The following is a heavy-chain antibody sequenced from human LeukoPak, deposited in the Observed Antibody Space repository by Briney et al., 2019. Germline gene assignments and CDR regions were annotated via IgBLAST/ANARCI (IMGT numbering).Heavy chain of an antibody. V-gene: IGHV4-61*02. CDR2: IYTSGST. J-gene: IGHJ4*02. CDR3: ARYGRYYYDSSGYSFDY. Sequence: SETLSLTCTVSGGSISSGSYYWSWIRQPAGKGLEWIGRIYTSGSTNYNPSLKSRVTISVDTSKNQFSLKLSSVTAADTAVYYCARYGRYYYDSSGYSFDYWGQGTLVTVSS. CDR1: GGSISSGSYY. D-gene: IGHD3-22*01.